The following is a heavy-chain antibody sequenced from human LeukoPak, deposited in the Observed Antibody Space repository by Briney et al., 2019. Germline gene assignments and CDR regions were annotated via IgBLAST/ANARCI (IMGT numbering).Heavy chain of an antibody. V-gene: IGHV4-34*01. J-gene: IGHJ4*02. CDR3: AREAAAAGS. D-gene: IGHD6-13*01. Sequence: SETLSLTCAVYGGSFSGYYWSWIRQPPGKGLEWIGEINHSGSTNYNPSLKSRVTISVDTSKNQFSLKLSPVTAADTAVYYCAREAAAAGSWGQGTLVTVSS. CDR1: GGSFSGYY. CDR2: INHSGST.